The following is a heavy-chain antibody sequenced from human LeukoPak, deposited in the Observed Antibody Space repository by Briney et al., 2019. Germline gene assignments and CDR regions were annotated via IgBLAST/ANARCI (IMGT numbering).Heavy chain of an antibody. CDR2: ISYDGSNK. CDR1: GFTFSTYA. V-gene: IGHV3-30-3*01. Sequence: GGSLRLSCAASGFTFSTYAMSWVRQAPGKGLEWVAVISYDGSNKYYADSVKGRFTISRDNSKNTLYLQMNSLRAEDTAVYYCASGGVVPALLVDWGQGTLVTVSS. D-gene: IGHD2/OR15-2a*01. J-gene: IGHJ4*02. CDR3: ASGGVVPALLVD.